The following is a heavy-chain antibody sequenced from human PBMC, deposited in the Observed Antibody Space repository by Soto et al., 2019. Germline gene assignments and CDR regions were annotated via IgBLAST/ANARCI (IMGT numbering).Heavy chain of an antibody. V-gene: IGHV3-33*01. Sequence: QVQLVESGGGVVQPGRSLRLSCAASGFTFSSYGMHWVRQAPGKGLEWVAVIWYDGSNKYYADSVKGRFTISRDNSKNTLYLHTNSLRAQVTAMYYCASGWYDFDYWGQGTLVTVSS. CDR3: ASGWYDFDY. J-gene: IGHJ4*02. D-gene: IGHD6-19*01. CDR2: IWYDGSNK. CDR1: GFTFSSYG.